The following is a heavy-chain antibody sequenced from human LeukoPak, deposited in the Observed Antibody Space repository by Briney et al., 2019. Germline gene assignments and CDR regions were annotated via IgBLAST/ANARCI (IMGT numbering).Heavy chain of an antibody. CDR2: IYYSGST. Sequence: KPSETLSLTCTVSGGSINNYYWSWIRQPPGKGLEWIGYIYYSGSTNYNPSLKSRVTISLDTSKNQFSLKLSSVTAADTAVYYCASDLCSSRSCYLSITQKGYFDVWGRGTVVTVSS. D-gene: IGHD2-2*01. CDR1: GGSINNYY. V-gene: IGHV4-59*01. J-gene: IGHJ2*01. CDR3: ASDLCSSRSCYLSITQKGYFDV.